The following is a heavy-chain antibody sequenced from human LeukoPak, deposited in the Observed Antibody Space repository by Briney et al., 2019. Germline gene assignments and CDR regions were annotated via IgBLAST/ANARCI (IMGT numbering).Heavy chain of an antibody. CDR2: MNPNSGNT. CDR1: GYTFTSYD. V-gene: IGHV1-8*01. Sequence: ASVKVSCKASGYTFTSYDINWVRQATGQGLEWMGWMNPNSGNTGYAQKFQGRVTMTRNTSISTAYMELSSLRSEDTAVYYCARDADYGDYVTQDYYYGMDVWGRGTTVTVSS. J-gene: IGHJ6*02. D-gene: IGHD4-17*01. CDR3: ARDADYGDYVTQDYYYGMDV.